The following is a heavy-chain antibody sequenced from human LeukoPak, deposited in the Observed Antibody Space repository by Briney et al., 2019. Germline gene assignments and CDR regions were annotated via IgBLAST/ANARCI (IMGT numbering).Heavy chain of an antibody. CDR3: AREEYSSSALWNYFDY. J-gene: IGHJ4*02. CDR1: GDSVSSNNAA. CDR2: TYYRSKWYN. V-gene: IGHV6-1*01. Sequence: SQTLSLTCAISGDSVSSNNAAWNWIRQSPSRGLEWLGRTYYRSKWYNDYAVSVKSRITINPDTSKNQFSLQLNSVTPEDTAVYYCAREEYSSSALWNYFDYWGQGTLVTVSS. D-gene: IGHD6-6*01.